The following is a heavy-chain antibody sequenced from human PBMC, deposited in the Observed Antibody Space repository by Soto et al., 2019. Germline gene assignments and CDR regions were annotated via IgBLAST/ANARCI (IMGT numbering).Heavy chain of an antibody. D-gene: IGHD1-26*01. CDR3: ARDRGIVGATTSKRNNWFDP. V-gene: IGHV1-69*13. CDR2: IIPIFGTA. Sequence: SVKVSCKASGGTFSSYSISWVRQAPGQGLEWMGGIIPIFGTANYAQKFQGRVTITADESTSTAYMELSSLRSEDTAVYYCARDRGIVGATTSKRNNWFDPWGQGTLVTVSS. J-gene: IGHJ5*02. CDR1: GGTFSSYS.